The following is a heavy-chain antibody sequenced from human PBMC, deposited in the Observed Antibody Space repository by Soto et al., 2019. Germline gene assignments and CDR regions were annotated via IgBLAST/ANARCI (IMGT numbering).Heavy chain of an antibody. D-gene: IGHD1-26*01. J-gene: IGHJ1*01. Sequence: SETLSLTCTVSGGSISSGDYYWSWIRQPPGKGLEWIGYIYYSGSTYYNPSLKSRVTISVDTSKNQFSLKLSSVTAADTAVYYCAREGGATTKHFQHWGQGTLVTVSS. CDR1: GGSISSGDYY. CDR2: IYYSGST. V-gene: IGHV4-30-4*01. CDR3: AREGGATTKHFQH.